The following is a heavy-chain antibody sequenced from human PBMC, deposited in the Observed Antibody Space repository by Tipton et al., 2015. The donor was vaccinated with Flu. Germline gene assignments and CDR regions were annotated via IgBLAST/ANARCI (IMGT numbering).Heavy chain of an antibody. CDR2: IKQDGSEK. CDR3: ARVTPTYGDNDY. V-gene: IGHV3-7*01. CDR1: GFTFSSYW. D-gene: IGHD4-17*01. Sequence: SLRLSCAASGFTFSSYWMSWVRQAPGKGLEWVANIKQDGSEKYYVDSVKGRFTVSRDNPKNSLYLKMNSLRAEDTAVYYCARVTPTYGDNDYWGQGTLVTVSS. J-gene: IGHJ4*02.